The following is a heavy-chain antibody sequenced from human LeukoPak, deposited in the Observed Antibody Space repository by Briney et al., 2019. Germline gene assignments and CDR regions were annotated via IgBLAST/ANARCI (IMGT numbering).Heavy chain of an antibody. CDR1: GGSISSYY. V-gene: IGHV4-59*01. CDR3: AREEPVGAIDY. D-gene: IGHD1-26*01. J-gene: IGHJ4*02. Sequence: PPETLSLTCTVSGGSISSYYWSWIRQPPGKGLEWIGYIYYSGSTNYNPSLKSRVTISVDTPKNQFSLKLSSVTAADTAVYYCAREEPVGAIDYWGQGTLVTVSS. CDR2: IYYSGST.